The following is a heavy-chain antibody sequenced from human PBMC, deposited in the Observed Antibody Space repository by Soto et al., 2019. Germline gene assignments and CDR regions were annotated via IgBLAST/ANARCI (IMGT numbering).Heavy chain of an antibody. Sequence: GASVKVSCKASGGTFSSYAISWVRQAPGQGLEWMGGIIPIFGTANYAQKFQGRVTITADESTSTAYMELSSLRSEDTAVYYCARGPYYDSSGYSYNWFDPWGQGTLVTAPQ. D-gene: IGHD3-22*01. CDR2: IIPIFGTA. CDR3: ARGPYYDSSGYSYNWFDP. CDR1: GGTFSSYA. V-gene: IGHV1-69*13. J-gene: IGHJ5*02.